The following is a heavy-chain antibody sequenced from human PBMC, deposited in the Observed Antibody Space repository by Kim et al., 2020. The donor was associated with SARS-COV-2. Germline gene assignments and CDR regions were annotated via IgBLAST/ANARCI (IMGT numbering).Heavy chain of an antibody. CDR2: IYYSGST. Sequence: SETLSRTCTVSGGSISSSSYYWGWIRQPPGKGLEWIGSIYYSGSTYYNPSLKSRVTISVDTSKNQFSLKLSSVTAADTAVYYCARHLILLWFGELAVGMGSRPTPYNWFDPWGQGTLVTVSS. CDR1: GGSISSSSYY. D-gene: IGHD3-10*01. J-gene: IGHJ5*02. V-gene: IGHV4-39*01. CDR3: ARHLILLWFGELAVGMGSRPTPYNWFDP.